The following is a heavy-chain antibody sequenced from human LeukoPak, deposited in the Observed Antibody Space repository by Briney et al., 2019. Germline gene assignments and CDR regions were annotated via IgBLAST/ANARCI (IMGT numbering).Heavy chain of an antibody. J-gene: IGHJ4*02. Sequence: SETLSLTCTVSGGSISSYYWSWIRQPPGKGLEWIGYISYSGGTNYNPSLRSRVTISLDTSKNQFSLKLSSVTAADTAVYYCASGRDTSYFYFYFDYWGQGTLVTVSS. CDR3: ASGRDTSYFYFYFDY. V-gene: IGHV4-59*01. CDR1: GGSISSYY. CDR2: ISYSGGT. D-gene: IGHD3-22*01.